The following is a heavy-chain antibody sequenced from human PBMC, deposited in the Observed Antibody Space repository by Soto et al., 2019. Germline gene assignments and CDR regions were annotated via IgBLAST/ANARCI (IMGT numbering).Heavy chain of an antibody. CDR3: AHAYGGRSLY. CDR2: IYWDDSK. D-gene: IGHD1-26*01. J-gene: IGHJ4*02. Sequence: QITLKVSGPTLVKPTQTLTLTCTFSGFSLTTDRVGVGWIRQPPGEALEWLAVIYWDDSKTYRPSLESRLTITKDTSKNQVALTMTNMDSLDTATYYCAHAYGGRSLYWGQGTLVTVSS. V-gene: IGHV2-5*02. CDR1: GFSLTTDRVG.